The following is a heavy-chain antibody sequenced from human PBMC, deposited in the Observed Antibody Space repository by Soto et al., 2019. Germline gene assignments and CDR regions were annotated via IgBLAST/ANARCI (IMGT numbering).Heavy chain of an antibody. J-gene: IGHJ5*02. CDR2: IYYSGST. D-gene: IGHD3-22*01. Sequence: LSLTCTVSGGSISSSSYYWGWIRQPPGKGLEWIGSIYYSGSTYYNPSLKSRVTISVDTSKNQFSLKLSSVTAADTAVYYCASSGGLLLKNWFDPWGQGTLVTVSS. V-gene: IGHV4-39*01. CDR1: GGSISSSSYY. CDR3: ASSGGLLLKNWFDP.